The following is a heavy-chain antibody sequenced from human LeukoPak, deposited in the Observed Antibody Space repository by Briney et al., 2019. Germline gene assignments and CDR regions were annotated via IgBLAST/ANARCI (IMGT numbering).Heavy chain of an antibody. J-gene: IGHJ6*02. CDR1: GFTFSSYE. V-gene: IGHV3-23*01. CDR3: AKTSSRSGWYSSYYGMDV. D-gene: IGHD6-19*01. Sequence: GGSLRLSCAASGFTFSSYEMNWVRQAPGKGLEWVSAISSSGGSTYYADSVKGRFTISRDNSKNTLYLQMNSLRAEDTAVYYCAKTSSRSGWYSSYYGMDVWGQGTTVTVSS. CDR2: ISSSGGST.